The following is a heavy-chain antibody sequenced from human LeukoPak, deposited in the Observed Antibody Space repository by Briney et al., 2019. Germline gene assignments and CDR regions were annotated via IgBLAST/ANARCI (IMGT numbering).Heavy chain of an antibody. D-gene: IGHD3-9*01. CDR2: ISSSSSYI. Sequence: GGSLRLSCAASGSTFSSYSMNWVRQAPGKGLEWVSSISSSSSYIYYADSVKGRFTISRDNAKNSLYLQMNSLRAEDTAVYYCARDSVLRYFDWLSPTPFYGMDVWGQGTTVTVSS. J-gene: IGHJ6*02. CDR1: GSTFSSYS. V-gene: IGHV3-21*01. CDR3: ARDSVLRYFDWLSPTPFYGMDV.